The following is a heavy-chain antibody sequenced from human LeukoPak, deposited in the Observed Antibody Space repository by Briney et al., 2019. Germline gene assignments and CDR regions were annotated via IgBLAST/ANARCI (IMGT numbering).Heavy chain of an antibody. D-gene: IGHD4-11*01. Sequence: SETLSLTCTVSGGSISSYYWSWIRQPPGKGLEWIGYIYYSGSTNYNPSLKSRGTISVDTSKNQFSLKLSSVTAADTAVYYCARVASNYDYYFDYWGQGTLVTVSS. CDR3: ARVASNYDYYFDY. J-gene: IGHJ4*02. CDR1: GGSISSYY. CDR2: IYYSGST. V-gene: IGHV4-59*01.